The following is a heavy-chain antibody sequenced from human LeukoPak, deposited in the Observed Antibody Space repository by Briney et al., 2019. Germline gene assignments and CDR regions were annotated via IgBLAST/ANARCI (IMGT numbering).Heavy chain of an antibody. J-gene: IGHJ4*02. CDR2: IYSGGST. CDR3: ATEKGDSPDY. V-gene: IGHV3-53*01. D-gene: IGHD3-16*01. CDR1: GFTVSSNY. Sequence: GGSLRLSCAASGFTVSSNYMSWVRQAPGKGLEWVSVIYSGGSTYYADSVKGRFTISRHNSKNTLYLQMNSLTAEDTAVYYCATEKGDSPDYWGQGTLVTVSS.